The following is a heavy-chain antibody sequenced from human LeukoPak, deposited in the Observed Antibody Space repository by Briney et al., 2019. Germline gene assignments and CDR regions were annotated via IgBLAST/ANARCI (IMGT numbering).Heavy chain of an antibody. J-gene: IGHJ4*02. CDR2: IYSGGST. Sequence: GGSLRLSCAASGLTVSKNYMSWVRQAPGKGLESVSVIYSGGSTYYADSVRGRFIISRDNSKNTLYLQMNSLRVEDAAVYYCARVGGHWGQGTLVTVSS. CDR3: ARVGGH. V-gene: IGHV3-53*01. D-gene: IGHD3-10*01. CDR1: GLTVSKNY.